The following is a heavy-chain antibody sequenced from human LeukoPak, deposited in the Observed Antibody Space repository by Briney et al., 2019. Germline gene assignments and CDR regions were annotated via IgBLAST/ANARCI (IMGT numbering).Heavy chain of an antibody. CDR3: ASSSRWYSADWD. D-gene: IGHD6-13*01. CDR2: IWSDGSNK. Sequence: GGSLRLSCAASGFIFSSYGMHWVRQAPGKGLEWVAVIWSDGSNKLYAEYVKGRFSISRDNSKNTVDLQMNSLSAEDTAVYYCASSSRWYSADWDWGQGTLVAVSS. J-gene: IGHJ4*02. CDR1: GFIFSSYG. V-gene: IGHV3-33*01.